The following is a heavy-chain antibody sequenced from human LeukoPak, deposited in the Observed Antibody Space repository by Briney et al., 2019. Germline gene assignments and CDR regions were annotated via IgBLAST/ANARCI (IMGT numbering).Heavy chain of an antibody. J-gene: IGHJ6*02. D-gene: IGHD5-12*01. CDR3: ARWGGYDSNYYYYYGMDV. Sequence: SETLSLTCTVSGGSISSSSYYWGWIRQPPGKGLEWIGSIYYSGSTYYNPSLKSRVTISGDTSKNQFSLKLSSVTAADTAVYYCARWGGYDSNYYYYYGMDVWGQGTTVTVSS. V-gene: IGHV4-39*07. CDR1: GGSISSSSYY. CDR2: IYYSGST.